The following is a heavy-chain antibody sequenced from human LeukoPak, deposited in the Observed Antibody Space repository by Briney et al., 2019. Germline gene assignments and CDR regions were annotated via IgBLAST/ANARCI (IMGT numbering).Heavy chain of an antibody. J-gene: IGHJ4*02. Sequence: ASVKVSCKASGYTFTSYAMHWVRQAPGQRLEWMGWINAGNGNTKYSQKFQGRVTITRDTSTSTAYMELSSLRSEDTAVYYCARAPMTTVTLFDYWGQGTLVTVS. V-gene: IGHV1-3*01. D-gene: IGHD4-17*01. CDR1: GYTFTSYA. CDR3: ARAPMTTVTLFDY. CDR2: INAGNGNT.